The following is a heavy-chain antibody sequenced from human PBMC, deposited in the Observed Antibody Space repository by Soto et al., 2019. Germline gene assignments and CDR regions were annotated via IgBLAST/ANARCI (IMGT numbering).Heavy chain of an antibody. J-gene: IGHJ4*02. CDR1: GFTVSSNY. V-gene: IGHV3-53*01. CDR2: IYSGGIT. D-gene: IGHD6-13*01. Sequence: PGGSLRLSCAASGFTVSSNYMNWVRQAPGKGLEWVSVIYSGGITYYADSVKGRFTISRDNSKNTLYLQMNSLRAEDTAVYYCGGFGYSSSRLGFWGQGTLVTVSS. CDR3: GGFGYSSSRLGF.